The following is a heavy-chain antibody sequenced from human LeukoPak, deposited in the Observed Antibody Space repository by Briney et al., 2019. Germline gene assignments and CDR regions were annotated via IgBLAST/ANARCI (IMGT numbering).Heavy chain of an antibody. D-gene: IGHD6-13*01. J-gene: IGHJ6*02. CDR1: GGSISSYY. CDR2: IYYSGST. Sequence: PSETLSLTCTVSGGSISSYYWSWIRQPPGKGLEWIGYIYYSGSTNYNPSPKSRVTISVDTSKNQFSLKLSSVTAADTAVYYCARGMQPYYYYYGMDVWGQGTTVTVSS. V-gene: IGHV4-59*01. CDR3: ARGMQPYYYYYGMDV.